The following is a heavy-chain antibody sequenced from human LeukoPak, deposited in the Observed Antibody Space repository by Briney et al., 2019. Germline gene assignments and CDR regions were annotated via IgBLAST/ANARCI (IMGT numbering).Heavy chain of an antibody. CDR2: ISSSGSTI. CDR3: AREARGIAVAGHFDY. Sequence: QPGGSLRLSCAASGSTFSSYEMNWVRQAPGKGLEWVSYISSSGSTIYYADSVKGRFTISRDNAKNSLYLQMNSLRAEDTAVYYCAREARGIAVAGHFDYWGQGTLVTVSS. CDR1: GSTFSSYE. D-gene: IGHD6-19*01. J-gene: IGHJ4*02. V-gene: IGHV3-48*03.